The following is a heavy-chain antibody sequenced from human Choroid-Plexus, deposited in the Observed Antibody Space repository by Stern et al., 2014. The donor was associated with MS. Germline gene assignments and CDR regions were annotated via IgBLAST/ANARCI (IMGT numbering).Heavy chain of an antibody. CDR1: GYIFTGYY. CDR2: INPHTGGT. D-gene: IGHD3-3*01. Sequence: VQLVESGAEVKKPGASVKVSCKTSGYIFTGYYIHWVRQAPGQGLEWMAWINPHTGGTKYAQKFQGRVTMSRDTSISTAYVELSSLTSDDTAVYYCARDQRGITIFGVVTDYYYLGMDVWGQGTTVTLAS. J-gene: IGHJ6*02. V-gene: IGHV1-2*02. CDR3: ARDQRGITIFGVVTDYYYLGMDV.